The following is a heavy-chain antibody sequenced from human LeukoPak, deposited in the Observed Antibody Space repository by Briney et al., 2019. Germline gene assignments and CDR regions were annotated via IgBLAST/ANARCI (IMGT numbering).Heavy chain of an antibody. Sequence: SGTLSLTCAVSGGSTSSSNWWSWVRQPPGKGLEWIGEIYHSGSTNYNPSLKSRVTISVDKSKNQFSLKLSSVTAADTAVYYCARDRESSGYYYYYYGMDVWGQGTTVTVSS. CDR2: IYHSGST. D-gene: IGHD3-22*01. J-gene: IGHJ6*02. V-gene: IGHV4-4*02. CDR1: GGSTSSSNW. CDR3: ARDRESSGYYYYYYGMDV.